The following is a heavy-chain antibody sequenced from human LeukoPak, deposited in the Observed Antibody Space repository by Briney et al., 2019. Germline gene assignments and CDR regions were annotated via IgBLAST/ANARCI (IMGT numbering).Heavy chain of an antibody. J-gene: IGHJ6*03. D-gene: IGHD3-16*01. CDR2: VNDNGAAT. V-gene: IGHV3-23*01. CDR3: AKGLKTGVGPYMGYHYYMDV. CDR1: GLTFSNYA. Sequence: GGSLRLSCAASGLTFSNYAMSRVRQAPGKGLKWVATVNDNGAATYYADSVKGRFANSRDNSYNAVSLQMNGLRDEDTGVYDCAKGLKTGVGPYMGYHYYMDVWGKGATVTVSS.